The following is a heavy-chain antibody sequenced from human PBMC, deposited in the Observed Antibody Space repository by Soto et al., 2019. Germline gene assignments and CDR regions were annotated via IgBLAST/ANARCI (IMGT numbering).Heavy chain of an antibody. V-gene: IGHV4-61*01. CDR1: DASVWSDSYF. CDR2: ISHTGDT. J-gene: IGHJ4*02. CDR3: ARIVVGVTVDL. D-gene: IGHD1-26*01. Sequence: SETLSLTCTVSDASVWSDSYFWTWIRQPPGKGLEWIAYISHTGDTNYNPSLKSRVTISIDTSRNQFSLTVTSVTAADTAVYFCARIVVGVTVDLWGQGSLVTVSS.